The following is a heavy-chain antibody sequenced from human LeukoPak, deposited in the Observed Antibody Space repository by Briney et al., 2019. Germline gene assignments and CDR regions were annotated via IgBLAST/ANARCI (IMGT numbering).Heavy chain of an antibody. V-gene: IGHV4-4*07. J-gene: IGHJ4*02. Sequence: KPSETLFLTCSVSGGSITSYNWSWIRQPAGKGLEWIGRIYATGSTNYNPSLKSRVTISVDKSKNQFSLKLSSVTAADTAVYYCATGGSYLVYWGQGTLVTVSS. CDR3: ATGGSYLVY. CDR1: GGSITSYN. D-gene: IGHD3-10*01. CDR2: IYATGST.